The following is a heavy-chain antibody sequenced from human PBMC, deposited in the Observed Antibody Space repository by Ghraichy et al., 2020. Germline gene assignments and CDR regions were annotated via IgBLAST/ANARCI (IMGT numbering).Heavy chain of an antibody. CDR2: ISSSSGTI. Sequence: GGSLRRSCAASGFTFSSYRMNWVRQAPGKGLEWVSYISSSSGTIYYADSVRGRFTISRDNAKNSLYLQMNSLRDEDTAVYYCARASPNTYYYDSSGYHFDYWGQGTLVTVSS. CDR3: ARASPNTYYYDSSGYHFDY. CDR1: GFTFSSYR. D-gene: IGHD3-22*01. V-gene: IGHV3-48*02. J-gene: IGHJ4*02.